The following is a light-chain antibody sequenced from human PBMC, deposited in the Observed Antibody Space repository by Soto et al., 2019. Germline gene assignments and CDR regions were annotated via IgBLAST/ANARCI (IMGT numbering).Light chain of an antibody. CDR3: QQYVSSPWA. J-gene: IGKJ1*01. V-gene: IGKV3-20*01. CDR2: GAS. Sequence: EIVLAQSPGTLSLSPGESATLSCRASQSVSSSFLAWYQQKAGQAPRLLIYGASRRATGIPDRFSGSGSGTDFTLIISRLEPEDFAVYCCQQYVSSPWAFGQGTKVEI. CDR1: QSVSSSF.